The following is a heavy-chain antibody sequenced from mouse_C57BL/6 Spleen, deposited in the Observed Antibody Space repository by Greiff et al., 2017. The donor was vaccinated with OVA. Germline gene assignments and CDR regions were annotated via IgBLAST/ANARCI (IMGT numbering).Heavy chain of an antibody. CDR1: GYAFSSSW. CDR2: IYPGDGDT. V-gene: IGHV1-82*01. Sequence: VQLQQSGPELVKPGASVKISCKASGYAFSSSWMNWVKQRPGKGLEWIGRIYPGDGDTNYNGKFKGKATLTADKSSSTAYMQLSSLTSEDSAVYFCARYWDEGWYFDVWGTGTTVTVSS. CDR3: ARYWDEGWYFDV. D-gene: IGHD4-1*01. J-gene: IGHJ1*03.